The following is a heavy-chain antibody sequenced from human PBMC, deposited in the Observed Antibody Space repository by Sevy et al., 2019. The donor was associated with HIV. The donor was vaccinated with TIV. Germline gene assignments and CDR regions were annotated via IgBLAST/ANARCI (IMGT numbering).Heavy chain of an antibody. Sequence: GGSLRLSFAASVFTFSAYWIHSVRQTPMNGLVWVSRVTTDVANTAFAESVRGRFTISRDNAKNTVYLQMNSLRAEDTAVYYCARDGGYATPFDSWGQGTLVTISS. V-gene: IGHV3-74*01. D-gene: IGHD2-15*01. CDR2: VTTDVANT. CDR1: VFTFSAYW. J-gene: IGHJ4*02. CDR3: ARDGGYATPFDS.